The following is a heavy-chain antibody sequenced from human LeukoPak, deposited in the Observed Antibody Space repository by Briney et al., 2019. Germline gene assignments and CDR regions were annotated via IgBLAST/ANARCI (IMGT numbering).Heavy chain of an antibody. CDR3: AGTVSTYYDYYYGMGV. J-gene: IGHJ6*02. Sequence: SETLSLTCTVSGGSISSYYWSWIRQPPGKGLEWIGYIYYSGSTNYNPSLKSRVTISVDTSKNQFSLKLSSVTAADTAVYYCAGTVSTYYDYYYGMGVWGQATPVTVSS. D-gene: IGHD2-2*01. CDR2: IYYSGST. CDR1: GGSISSYY. V-gene: IGHV4-59*01.